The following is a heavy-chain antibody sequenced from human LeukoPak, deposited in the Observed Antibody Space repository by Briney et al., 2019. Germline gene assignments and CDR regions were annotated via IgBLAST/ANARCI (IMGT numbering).Heavy chain of an antibody. Sequence: SSETLSLTCAVYGGSFSGYYWSWIRQPPGKGLEWIGEINHSGSTNYNPSLKSRVTMSVDTSKNQFSLKLSSVTAADTAVYYCASSRFYYYDSSGYYDYWGQGTLVTVSS. CDR2: INHSGST. J-gene: IGHJ4*02. D-gene: IGHD3-22*01. CDR1: GGSFSGYY. CDR3: ASSRFYYYDSSGYYDY. V-gene: IGHV4-34*01.